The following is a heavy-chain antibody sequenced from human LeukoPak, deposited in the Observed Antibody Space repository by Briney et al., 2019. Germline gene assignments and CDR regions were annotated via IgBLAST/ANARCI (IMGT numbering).Heavy chain of an antibody. V-gene: IGHV3-9*01. CDR2: ISWNSGSI. CDR3: AKDTGTTVAGTVRGVY. Sequence: GRSLRLSCAASGFTFDDYAMHWVRHAPGKGLEWVSGISWNSGSIGYADSVKGRFTISRDNAKNSLYLQMNSLRAEDTALYYCAKDTGTTVAGTVRGVYWGQGTLVTVSS. D-gene: IGHD6-19*01. CDR1: GFTFDDYA. J-gene: IGHJ4*02.